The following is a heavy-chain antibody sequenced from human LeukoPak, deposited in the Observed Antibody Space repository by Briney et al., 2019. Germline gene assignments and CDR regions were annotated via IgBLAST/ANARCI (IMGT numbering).Heavy chain of an antibody. J-gene: IGHJ4*02. CDR2: IKEDGSQR. V-gene: IGHV3-7*01. D-gene: IGHD6-13*01. Sequence: GGSLRLSCAASGFTFSRSWMSWVRQAPGKGLEWVANIKEDGSQRNYVDSVKGRFTISRDNAMNSVFLQMISLRAEDTAVYYCARDRGYNSFDYRGQGTLVTVSS. CDR1: GFTFSRSW. CDR3: ARDRGYNSFDY.